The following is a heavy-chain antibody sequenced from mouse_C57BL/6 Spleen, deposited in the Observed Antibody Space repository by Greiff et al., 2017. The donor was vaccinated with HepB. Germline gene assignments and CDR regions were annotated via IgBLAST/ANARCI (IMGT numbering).Heavy chain of an antibody. V-gene: IGHV1-80*01. CDR1: GYAFSSYW. CDR2: IYPGDGDT. Sequence: VQLQQSGAELVKPGASVKISCKASGYAFSSYWMNWVKQRPGKGLEWIGQIYPGDGDTNYNGKFKGKATLTADKSPSPAYMQLSSLTSEDSAVYFCARGGYYWYFDVWGTGTTVTVSS. D-gene: IGHD2-2*01. CDR3: ARGGYYWYFDV. J-gene: IGHJ1*03.